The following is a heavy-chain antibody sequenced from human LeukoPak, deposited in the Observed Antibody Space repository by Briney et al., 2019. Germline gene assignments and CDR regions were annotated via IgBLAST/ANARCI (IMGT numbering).Heavy chain of an antibody. D-gene: IGHD6-13*01. V-gene: IGHV3-7*01. CDR3: AGDGRYSSSY. Sequence: GGSLRLSCAASGFTFSSYWMSWVRQAPGKGLEWVANIKEDGSDKYYVDSVKGRFTISRDNAKNSLYLQMNSLRAEDTAVYYCAGDGRYSSSYWGQGTLVTVSS. CDR2: IKEDGSDK. CDR1: GFTFSSYW. J-gene: IGHJ4*02.